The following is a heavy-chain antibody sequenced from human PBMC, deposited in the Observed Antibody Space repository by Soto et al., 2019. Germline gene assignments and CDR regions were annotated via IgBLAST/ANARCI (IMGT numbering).Heavy chain of an antibody. D-gene: IGHD6-19*01. CDR1: GFTFSSYA. CDR2: ISYDGSNK. J-gene: IGHJ4*02. CDR3: ARDGREEWLAPFDY. Sequence: ESGGGVVQPGRSLRLSCAASGFTFSSYAMHWVRQAPGKGLEWVAVISYDGSNKYYADSVKGRFTISRDNSKNTLYLQMNSLRAEDTAVYYCARDGREEWLAPFDYWGQGTLVTVSS. V-gene: IGHV3-30-3*01.